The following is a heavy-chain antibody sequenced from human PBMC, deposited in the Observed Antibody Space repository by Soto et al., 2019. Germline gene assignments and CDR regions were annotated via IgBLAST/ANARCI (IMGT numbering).Heavy chain of an antibody. CDR3: ARDKPSHYGSGYRGVYYYGMDV. V-gene: IGHV4-59*01. J-gene: IGHJ6*02. D-gene: IGHD3-22*01. CDR2: IYYSGST. CDR1: GGSISSYY. Sequence: PSETLSLTCTVSGGSISSYYWSWIRQPPGKGLEWIGYIYYSGSTNYNPSLKSRVTISVDTSKNQFSLKLSSVTAADTAVYYCARDKPSHYGSGYRGVYYYGMDVWAQGTTVTVSS.